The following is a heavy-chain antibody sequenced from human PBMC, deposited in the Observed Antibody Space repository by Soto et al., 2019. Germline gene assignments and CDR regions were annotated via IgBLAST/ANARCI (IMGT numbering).Heavy chain of an antibody. CDR3: AKDMDPTGVPYYYYGMDV. D-gene: IGHD7-27*01. V-gene: IGHV3-43D*04. CDR1: GFTFDDYA. Sequence: GGSLRLSCAASGFTFDDYAMHWVRQAPGKGLEWVSLISWDGGSTYYADSVKGRFTISRDNSKNSLYLQMNSLRAEDTALYYCAKDMDPTGVPYYYYGMDVWGQGTTVTVSS. J-gene: IGHJ6*02. CDR2: ISWDGGST.